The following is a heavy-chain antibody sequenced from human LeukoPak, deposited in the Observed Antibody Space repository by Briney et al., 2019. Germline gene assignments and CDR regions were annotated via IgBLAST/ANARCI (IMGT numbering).Heavy chain of an antibody. J-gene: IGHJ4*02. CDR1: GFTFDDYG. Sequence: GGSLRLSCAASGFTFDDYGMSWVRQAPGKGLEWVSGINWNGGSTGYADSVKGRFTISRDNSKNTLYLQMNSLRAEDTAVYYCAKEHYRGYSYGNFDYWGQGALVTVSS. D-gene: IGHD5-18*01. V-gene: IGHV3-20*04. CDR2: INWNGGST. CDR3: AKEHYRGYSYGNFDY.